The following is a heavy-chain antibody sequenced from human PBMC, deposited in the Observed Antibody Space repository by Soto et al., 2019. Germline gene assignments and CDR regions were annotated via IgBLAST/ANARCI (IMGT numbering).Heavy chain of an antibody. CDR2: ISHTGST. CDR1: GGSITSGNSYS. J-gene: IGHJ5*02. CDR3: ARAVSTYFGTWFYP. D-gene: IGHD3-10*01. Sequence: QLQLQESGSGLVKPSQTLSLTCAVSGGSITSGNSYSWSWIRQPPGKGLGWIGSISHTGSTSYNPSLKSRVPMSVGKSENHVSRKRASVSPADMVVEYRARAVSTYFGTWFYPLWQGTLVTFPS. V-gene: IGHV4-30-2*01.